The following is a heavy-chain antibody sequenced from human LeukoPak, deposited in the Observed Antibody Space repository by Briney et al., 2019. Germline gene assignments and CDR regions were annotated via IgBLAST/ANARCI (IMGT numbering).Heavy chain of an antibody. Sequence: ASVKVSCKASGYSFTTYGISWVRQAPGQGLEWMGWISAYNGNTNYAQKLQGRVTLTTDRSTSTAHTELRSLTSDDTAVYYCAKAVAGAEFFDYWGQGTLVTVSS. CDR2: ISAYNGNT. CDR3: AKAVAGAEFFDY. V-gene: IGHV1-18*01. CDR1: GYSFTTYG. J-gene: IGHJ4*02. D-gene: IGHD6-19*01.